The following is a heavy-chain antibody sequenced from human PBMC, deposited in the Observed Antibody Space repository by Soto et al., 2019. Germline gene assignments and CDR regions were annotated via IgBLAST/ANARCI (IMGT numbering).Heavy chain of an antibody. V-gene: IGHV6-1*01. Sequence: QTLSLTCAITGDSVSSNSAGWSWVRQSPSRGLEWLGRTYYRSKWYYEYAVSVRGRITINPDTSKNQYSLQLNSVTPEDTAVYLCARGEQYSGRIFDYWGQGTLVTVSS. CDR3: ARGEQYSGRIFDY. D-gene: IGHD1-26*01. CDR1: GDSVSSNSAG. CDR2: TYYRSKWYY. J-gene: IGHJ4*01.